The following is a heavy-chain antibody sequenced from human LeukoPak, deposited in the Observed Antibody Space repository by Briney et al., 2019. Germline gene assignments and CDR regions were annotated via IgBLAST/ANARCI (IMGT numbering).Heavy chain of an antibody. CDR3: ARGSNRGSYFDY. CDR2: IWYDGSNK. D-gene: IGHD1-26*01. J-gene: IGHJ4*02. V-gene: IGHV3-33*01. Sequence: GGSLRLSCAASGFTFSSYGMHWVRQAPGKGLEWVAVIWYDGSNKYYADSVKGRFTISRDNSKNTLYLQMNSLRAEDTAVYYCARGSNRGSYFDYWGQGTLVTVSS. CDR1: GFTFSSYG.